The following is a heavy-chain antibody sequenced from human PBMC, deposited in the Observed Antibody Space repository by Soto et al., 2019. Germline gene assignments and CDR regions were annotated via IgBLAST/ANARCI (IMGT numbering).Heavy chain of an antibody. Sequence: QVQLVESGGGVVQPGRSLRLSCAASGFTFSSYAMHWVRQAPGKGLEWVAVISYDGSNKYYADSVKGRFTISRDNSKNTLYLQMNSLRAEDTAVYYCARVGNADWYFDLWGRGTLVTVSS. CDR1: GFTFSSYA. D-gene: IGHD2-15*01. CDR2: ISYDGSNK. V-gene: IGHV3-30-3*01. CDR3: ARVGNADWYFDL. J-gene: IGHJ2*01.